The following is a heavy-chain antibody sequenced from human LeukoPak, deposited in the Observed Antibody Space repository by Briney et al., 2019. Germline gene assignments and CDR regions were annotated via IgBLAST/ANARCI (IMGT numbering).Heavy chain of an antibody. CDR3: ASGRRGYCSGGSCSDY. CDR2: IKQDGSEK. J-gene: IGHJ4*02. CDR1: GFTFSSYW. Sequence: PGGSLRLSCAASGFTFSSYWMSWVRQAPGKGLEWVANIKQDGSEKYYVDSVKGRLTISRDSAKNSLYLQMNSLRAEDTAVYCCASGRRGYCSGGSCSDYWGQGTLVTVSS. D-gene: IGHD2-15*01. V-gene: IGHV3-7*01.